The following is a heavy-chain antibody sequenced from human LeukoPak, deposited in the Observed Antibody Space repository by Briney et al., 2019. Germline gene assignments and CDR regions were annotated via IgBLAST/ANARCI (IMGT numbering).Heavy chain of an antibody. V-gene: IGHV4-59*01. D-gene: IGHD6-13*01. CDR3: ARGVYIAAAQYGY. J-gene: IGHJ4*02. CDR2: IYYSGTT. Sequence: SETLSLTCTVSGGSISSYYWSWIRPPPGKGLEWIGYIYYSGTTNYNPSLKSRVTISVDTSKNQFSLKLSSVTAADTAVYYCARGVYIAAAQYGYWGQGTLVTVSS. CDR1: GGSISSYY.